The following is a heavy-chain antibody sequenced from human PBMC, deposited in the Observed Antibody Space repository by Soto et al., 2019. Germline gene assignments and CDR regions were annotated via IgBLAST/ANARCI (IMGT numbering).Heavy chain of an antibody. CDR2: IHGTRSII. Sequence: EVQLVESGGGLVQPGGSLRLSCEVSGFTFSTHAMNWVRQAPGKGLEWVAYIHGTRSIIYYADSVKGRFTISRDNAKNSLFLQMDSLRDEDTAVYYCARDARNADYDYWGQGTLVTVSS. V-gene: IGHV3-48*02. J-gene: IGHJ4*02. CDR1: GFTFSTHA. CDR3: ARDARNADYDY. D-gene: IGHD3-16*01.